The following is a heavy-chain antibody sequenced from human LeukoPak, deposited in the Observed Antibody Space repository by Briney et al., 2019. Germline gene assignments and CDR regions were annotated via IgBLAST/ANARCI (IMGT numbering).Heavy chain of an antibody. J-gene: IGHJ6*03. Sequence: GGSLRLSCAASGFTFSSYWMSWVRQAPGKGLEWVANIKQDGSEKYYVDSVKGRFTISRDNAKNSLYLQMNSLRAEDTAVYYCARAIADYYYYYMDVWGKGTTVTVPS. CDR3: ARAIADYYYYYMDV. CDR1: GFTFSSYW. D-gene: IGHD2-21*01. V-gene: IGHV3-7*01. CDR2: IKQDGSEK.